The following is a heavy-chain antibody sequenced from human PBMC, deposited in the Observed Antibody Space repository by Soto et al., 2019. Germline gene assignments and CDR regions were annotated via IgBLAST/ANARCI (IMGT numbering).Heavy chain of an antibody. CDR2: ISDSGHT. Sequence: QVQLRESGPGLVKPSETLSLTCTVSGGSIRSSYWSWIRQSPGKGLEWIGSISDSGHTSHNPSLKSRVTISGDTSRNQFSLKVYSVTSADTAVYYCARGYGDYAGWGQGTLVTVSS. V-gene: IGHV4-59*01. J-gene: IGHJ4*02. D-gene: IGHD4-17*01. CDR1: GGSIRSSY. CDR3: ARGYGDYAG.